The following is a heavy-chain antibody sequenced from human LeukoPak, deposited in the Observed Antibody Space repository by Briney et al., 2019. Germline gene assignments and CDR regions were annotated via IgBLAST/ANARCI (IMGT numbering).Heavy chain of an antibody. CDR3: AKKLPGGSIAVAGTYFDL. Sequence: GGSLRLSCAASGFTFSSYAMSWVRQAPGKGLEWVSAISGSGGSTYYADSVKGRFTISRDNSKNTLYLQMNSLRAEDTAVYYCAKKLPGGSIAVAGTYFDLWGRGTLVTVSS. J-gene: IGHJ2*01. CDR1: GFTFSSYA. D-gene: IGHD6-19*01. CDR2: ISGSGGST. V-gene: IGHV3-23*01.